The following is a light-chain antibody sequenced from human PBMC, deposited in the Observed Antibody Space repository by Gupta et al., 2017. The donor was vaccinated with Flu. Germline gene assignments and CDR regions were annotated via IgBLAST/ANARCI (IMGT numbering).Light chain of an antibody. CDR3: CSDAGRSTFL. CDR1: SSDVGSYNL. J-gene: IGLJ2*01. Sequence: SALTPPASVSGSPGQSITISCTGTSSDVGSYNLVSWYQQHPGKVPKVIIHEVDKRPSGVSNRFSGSKSVNTASLTISGRQAEDEADYYCCSDAGRSTFLFGGGTKLTGL. CDR2: EVD. V-gene: IGLV2-23*02.